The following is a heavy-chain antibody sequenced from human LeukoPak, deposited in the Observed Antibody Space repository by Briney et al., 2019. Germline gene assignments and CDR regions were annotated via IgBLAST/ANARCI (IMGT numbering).Heavy chain of an antibody. V-gene: IGHV4-59*01. Sequence: SETLSLTCTVSGGSTSVYYWSWIRQPPGKGLEWIGYIYYGGDANYNPSLESRVTISVDTSRNQFSLNLSSVTAADTAVYYCVLGANWFDPWGQGTLVTVSS. D-gene: IGHD2/OR15-2a*01. CDR3: VLGANWFDP. J-gene: IGHJ5*02. CDR1: GGSTSVYY. CDR2: IYYGGDA.